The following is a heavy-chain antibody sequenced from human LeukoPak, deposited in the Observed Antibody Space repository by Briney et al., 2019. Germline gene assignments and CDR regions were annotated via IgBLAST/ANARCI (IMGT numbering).Heavy chain of an antibody. V-gene: IGHV1-18*01. CDR2: ISAYNGNT. CDR3: ARWGETYYYDSSGYHGDY. CDR1: GYTFTSYG. D-gene: IGHD3-22*01. Sequence: ASVKVSCKASGYTFTSYGISWVRQAPGQGLEWMGWISAYNGNTNYAQKLQGRVTMTTDTSTSTAYMELRGLRSDDTAVYYCARWGETYYYDSSGYHGDYWGQGTLVTVSS. J-gene: IGHJ4*02.